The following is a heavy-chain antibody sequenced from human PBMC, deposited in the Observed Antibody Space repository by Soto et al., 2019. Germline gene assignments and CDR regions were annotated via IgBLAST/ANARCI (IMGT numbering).Heavy chain of an antibody. Sequence: SETLSLTCTVYGGXISSSSYYWGWIRQNPGNGLEWIGSIYYSGSTYYTPSLKRLVTISVDTSKNQFSLKLSSVTAADTAVYFCARRMLSLVAGNCFDPWGQGTLVTVSS. V-gene: IGHV4-39*01. J-gene: IGHJ5*02. CDR2: IYYSGST. CDR1: GGXISSSSYY. D-gene: IGHD3-10*02. CDR3: ARRMLSLVAGNCFDP.